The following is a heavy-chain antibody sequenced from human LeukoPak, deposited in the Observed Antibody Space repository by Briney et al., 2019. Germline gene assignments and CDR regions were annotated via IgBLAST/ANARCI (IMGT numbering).Heavy chain of an antibody. Sequence: SETLSLTCAVYGGSFSGYYWSWIRQPPGKGLEWVGEINHSGSTNYNPSLKRRVTISVDTSKNQFSLKLSSVTAEDTAVYYCARRALYGSGRYYYYYMDVWGKGTTVTVSS. CDR2: INHSGST. V-gene: IGHV4-34*01. J-gene: IGHJ6*03. D-gene: IGHD3-10*01. CDR3: ARRALYGSGRYYYYYMDV. CDR1: GGSFSGYY.